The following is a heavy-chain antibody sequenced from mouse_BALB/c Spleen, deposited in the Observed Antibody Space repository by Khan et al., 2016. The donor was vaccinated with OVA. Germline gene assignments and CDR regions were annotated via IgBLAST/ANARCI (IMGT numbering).Heavy chain of an antibody. Sequence: EVKLLESGPGLVKPSQSLSLTCTVTGYSITSDYAWNWIRQFPGNKLEWMGYISYSGSTSYTPSLKSRISITRDTSKNQFFLQLNSETTEDTATYYCARGRAYWGQGTLVTVSA. CDR2: ISYSGST. CDR1: GYSITSDYA. CDR3: ARGRAY. J-gene: IGHJ3*01. D-gene: IGHD3-3*01. V-gene: IGHV3-2*02.